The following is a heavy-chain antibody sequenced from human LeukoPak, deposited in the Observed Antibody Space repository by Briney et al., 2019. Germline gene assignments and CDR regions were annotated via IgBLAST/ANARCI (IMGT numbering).Heavy chain of an antibody. CDR1: GFTVSSNY. J-gene: IGHJ5*02. CDR3: ARSWRVYSNGCWFDP. D-gene: IGHD6-19*01. V-gene: IGHV3-53*01. CDR2: IYSGGST. Sequence: GGSLRLSCAASGFTVSSNYMSWVRQAPGKGLEWVSVIYSGGSTYYADSVKGRFTISRDNSKNTLYLQMNSLRAEDTAVYYCARSWRVYSNGCWFDPWGQGTLVTVSS.